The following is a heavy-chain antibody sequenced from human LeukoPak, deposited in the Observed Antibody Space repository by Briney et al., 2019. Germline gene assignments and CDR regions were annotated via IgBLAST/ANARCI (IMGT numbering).Heavy chain of an antibody. D-gene: IGHD3-3*01. Sequence: PSETLSLICAVYGGSFSGYYWSWIRQPPGKGLEWIGEINHSGSTNYNPSLKSRVTISVDTSKNQFSLKLSSVTAADTAVYYCARHIDYDFWSGYYWYFDLWGRGTLVTVSS. V-gene: IGHV4-34*01. CDR3: ARHIDYDFWSGYYWYFDL. CDR2: INHSGST. J-gene: IGHJ2*01. CDR1: GGSFSGYY.